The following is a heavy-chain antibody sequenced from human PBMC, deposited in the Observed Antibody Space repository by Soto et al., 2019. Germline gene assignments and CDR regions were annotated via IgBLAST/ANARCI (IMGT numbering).Heavy chain of an antibody. J-gene: IGHJ4*02. CDR1: GGSISSYY. D-gene: IGHD3-16*01. CDR3: ARRWGSTFDY. Sequence: QVQLQESGPGLVKPSETLSLTCTVSGGSISSYYWSWIRQSPGKGLEWIGYIYYSGSTNYNPSLKSRFTISVETSKNEFSLKLSSVTAADTAVYYCARRWGSTFDYWGQGTLVTVSS. CDR2: IYYSGST. V-gene: IGHV4-59*08.